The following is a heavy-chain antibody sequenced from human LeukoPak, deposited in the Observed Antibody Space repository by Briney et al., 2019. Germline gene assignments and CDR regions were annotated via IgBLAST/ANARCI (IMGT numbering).Heavy chain of an antibody. CDR3: ARDRYSSGWFYAFDL. D-gene: IGHD6-19*01. V-gene: IGHV3-11*01. CDR1: GFTFSDHH. CDR2: ISTSGGTI. J-gene: IGHJ3*01. Sequence: GGSLRLSCAASGFTFSDHHMTWIRQAPGKGLEWISHISTSGGTIYYADSVKGRFTMSRDNARDSLYLQMNSPRADDTAVYYCARDRYSSGWFYAFDLWGQGTKVTVSS.